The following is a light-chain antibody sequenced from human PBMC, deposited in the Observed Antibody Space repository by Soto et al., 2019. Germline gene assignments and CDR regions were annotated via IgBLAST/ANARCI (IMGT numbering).Light chain of an antibody. CDR3: LQYNNWPIT. CDR2: GAS. J-gene: IGKJ5*01. CDR1: RNLNSL. V-gene: IGKV3-15*01. Sequence: RVLTQSPATLSVSPGERATLSCRVSRNLNSLLAWYQQRPRQAPRLLIYGASTRATGTPDRFSGSGSGTEFTLTISILQPEDFVVYYCLQYNNWPITFGQGTRL.